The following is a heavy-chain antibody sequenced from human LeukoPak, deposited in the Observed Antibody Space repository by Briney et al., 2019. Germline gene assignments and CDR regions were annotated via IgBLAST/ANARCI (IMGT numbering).Heavy chain of an antibody. D-gene: IGHD6-19*01. Sequence: PSETLSVTCTVSGGSISSDCWSWIRQPPGKGLEWIGYIYYSGSTNYNPPLKSRVIISVDMSKNQLSLKLSSVTAADTAVYYCARPRSSGWSGAFDIWGQGTMVTVSS. J-gene: IGHJ3*02. CDR2: IYYSGST. CDR1: GGSISSDC. CDR3: ARPRSSGWSGAFDI. V-gene: IGHV4-59*01.